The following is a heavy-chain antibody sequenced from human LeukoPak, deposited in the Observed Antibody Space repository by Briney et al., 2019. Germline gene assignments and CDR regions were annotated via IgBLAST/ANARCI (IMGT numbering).Heavy chain of an antibody. Sequence: ASVKVSCTASGYTFTSYGISWVRQATGQGLEWMGWMNPNSGNTGYAQKFQGRVTMTRNTSISTAYMELSSLRSEDTAVYYCAMATIEGMSYWGQGTLVTASS. D-gene: IGHD5-24*01. V-gene: IGHV1-8*02. J-gene: IGHJ4*02. CDR3: AMATIEGMSY. CDR1: GYTFTSYG. CDR2: MNPNSGNT.